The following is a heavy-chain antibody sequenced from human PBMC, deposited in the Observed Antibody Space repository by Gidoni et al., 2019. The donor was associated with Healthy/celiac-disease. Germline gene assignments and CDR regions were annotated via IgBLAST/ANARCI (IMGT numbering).Heavy chain of an antibody. J-gene: IGHJ6*02. V-gene: IGHV3-30-3*01. CDR3: AKDKGIAVAGTYYYYYYGMDV. CDR1: GFPFSSYA. D-gene: IGHD6-19*01. CDR2: ISYDGSNK. Sequence: QVQLVESGGGVVQPGRSLRLSCAAPGFPFSSYAMHWVRQAPGKGLGWVAVISYDGSNKYYADSVKGRFTISRDNSKNTLYLQMNSLRAEDTAVYYCAKDKGIAVAGTYYYYYYGMDVWGQGTTVTVSS.